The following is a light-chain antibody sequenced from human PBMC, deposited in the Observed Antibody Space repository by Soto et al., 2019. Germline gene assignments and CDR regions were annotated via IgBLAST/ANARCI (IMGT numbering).Light chain of an antibody. J-gene: IGLJ3*02. CDR2: SNN. V-gene: IGLV1-44*01. CDR3: AAWDDSLSWV. CDR1: SSNIGSNT. Sequence: QSVLTQPPSASGTPGQRVTISCSGSSSNIGSNTVNWYQQLPGTAPKHLIFSNNQRPSGVPDRFSGSKPGTSASLAISGLQPEDEADYYCAAWDDSLSWVFGGGTKLTVL.